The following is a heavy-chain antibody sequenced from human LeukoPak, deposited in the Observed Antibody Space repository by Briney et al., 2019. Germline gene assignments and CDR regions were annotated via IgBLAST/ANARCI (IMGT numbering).Heavy chain of an antibody. J-gene: IGHJ5*02. CDR2: IYYSGST. Sequence: SETLSLTCTVSGGSISGYYWSWIRQPPGKGLEWIGYIYYSGSTNYNPSLESRVTISVGTSKNQFSLKLRSVTAADTAVYYCARVRIKDGQLRGSYKNTNWFDPWGQGTLVTVSS. CDR1: GGSISGYY. D-gene: IGHD3-16*01. V-gene: IGHV4-59*08. CDR3: ARVRIKDGQLRGSYKNTNWFDP.